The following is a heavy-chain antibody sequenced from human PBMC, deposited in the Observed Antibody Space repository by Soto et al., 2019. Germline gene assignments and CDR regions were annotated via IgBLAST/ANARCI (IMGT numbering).Heavy chain of an antibody. CDR1: GVTFSNYA. V-gene: IGHV3-23*01. Sequence: GGSLRLSCTVSGVTFSNYAMNWVRQAPGKGLEWVSSLSGSGGTTYYADSVKGRFIISRDNSKSTLYLLMNSLRAEDTALYYCAKQRADYGSGADTFYFDSWGQGALVTVS. J-gene: IGHJ4*02. D-gene: IGHD3-10*01. CDR2: LSGSGGTT. CDR3: AKQRADYGSGADTFYFDS.